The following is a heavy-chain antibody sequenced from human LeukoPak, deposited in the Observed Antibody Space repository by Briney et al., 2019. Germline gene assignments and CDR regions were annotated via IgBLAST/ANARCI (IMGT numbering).Heavy chain of an antibody. D-gene: IGHD1-26*01. J-gene: IGHJ4*02. V-gene: IGHV3-23*01. CDR1: GFTFSSHP. Sequence: GGSLRLSCVVSGFTFSSHPMTWVRQAPGKGLEWVSAISDSSDTRNYADSVRGRFTISRDNSKNTLYLQMNRMRSEDTAVYYCAKVGGSSPETDYWGQGTLVTVSS. CDR2: ISDSSDTR. CDR3: AKVGGSSPETDY.